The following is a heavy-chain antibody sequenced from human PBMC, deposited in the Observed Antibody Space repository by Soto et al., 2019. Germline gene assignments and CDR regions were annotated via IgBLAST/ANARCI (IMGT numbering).Heavy chain of an antibody. Sequence: EVQLLESGGGLVQPGGSLRLSCAASGFTFSNYAMNWVRQAPGKGLEWVSVISGSGGSTYYADSVKGRFTISRDNSKNTLYLQMNSLSAEDPAVYYCAKRATGTYFDYWGQGTLVTVSS. CDR3: AKRATGTYFDY. J-gene: IGHJ4*02. CDR1: GFTFSNYA. D-gene: IGHD1-1*01. CDR2: ISGSGGST. V-gene: IGHV3-23*01.